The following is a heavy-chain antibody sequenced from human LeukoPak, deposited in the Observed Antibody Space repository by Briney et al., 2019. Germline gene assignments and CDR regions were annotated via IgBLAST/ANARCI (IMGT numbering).Heavy chain of an antibody. CDR3: ATTLSMVRGVIITSGNFDY. D-gene: IGHD3-10*01. CDR1: GYTLTELS. J-gene: IGHJ4*02. Sequence: GASVTVSFTVSGYTLTELSMHWVRQSPGKGLEWMGGFDPEDGETIYAQKFQGRVTMTEDTSTDTAYMELSSLRSEDTAVYYCATTLSMVRGVIITSGNFDYWGQGTLVTVSS. V-gene: IGHV1-24*01. CDR2: FDPEDGET.